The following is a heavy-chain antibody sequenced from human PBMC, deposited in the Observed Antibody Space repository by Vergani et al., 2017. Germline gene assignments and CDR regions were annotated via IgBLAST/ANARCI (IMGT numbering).Heavy chain of an antibody. CDR1: GFTFSSYE. CDR3: AGDSPLVVTAAIFYYYHGMDV. V-gene: IGHV3-48*03. CDR2: ISSSGSTI. J-gene: IGHJ6*02. D-gene: IGHD2-2*01. Sequence: EVQLVESGGGLVQPGGSLRLSCAASGFTFSSYEMNWVRQAPGKGLEWVSYISSSGSTIYYADSVKGRFTISRDNAKNSLYLQMNSLRAEDTAVYYCAGDSPLVVTAAIFYYYHGMDVWGQGTTVTVSS.